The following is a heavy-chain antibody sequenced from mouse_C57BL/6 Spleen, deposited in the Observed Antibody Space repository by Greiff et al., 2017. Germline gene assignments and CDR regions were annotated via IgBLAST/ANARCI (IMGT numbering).Heavy chain of an antibody. CDR1: GYTFTSYW. D-gene: IGHD3-3*01. V-gene: IGHV1-52*01. CDR2: IDPSDSET. J-gene: IGHJ3*01. Sequence: QVQLQQPGAELVRPGSSVKLSCKASGYTFTSYWMHWVKQRPIQGLEWIGNIDPSDSETHYNQKFKDKATLTVDKSSSTAYMQLSSLTSEDSAVYYCARGGTRGFVAYWGQGTLVTVSA. CDR3: ARGGTRGFVAY.